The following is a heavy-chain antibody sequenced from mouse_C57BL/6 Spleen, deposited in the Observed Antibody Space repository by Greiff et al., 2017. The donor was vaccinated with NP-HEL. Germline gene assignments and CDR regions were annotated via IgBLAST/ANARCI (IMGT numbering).Heavy chain of an antibody. CDR2: IRSKSSNYAT. J-gene: IGHJ4*01. D-gene: IGHD1-1*01. CDR3: VGEGITTVVGGAMDD. CDR1: GFTFNTYA. Sequence: EVQVVESGGGLVQPKGSLKLSCAASGFTFNTYAMPWVRQAPGKGLEWVARIRSKSSNYATYYADSVKDRFTISRDDSQSMLYVQMNNLKTEDTAMDDCVGEGITTVVGGAMDDWGQGTSVTVSS. V-gene: IGHV10-3*01.